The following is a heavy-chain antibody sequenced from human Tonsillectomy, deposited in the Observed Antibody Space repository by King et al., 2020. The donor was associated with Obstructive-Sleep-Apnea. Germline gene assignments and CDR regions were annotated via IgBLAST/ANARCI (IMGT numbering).Heavy chain of an antibody. J-gene: IGHJ4*02. Sequence: QLQLQESGPGLVKPSETLSLTCTVSGGSISSSSHYWGWIRQPPGKGLEWIGNIYYSGSTYYNPSLKSRVTISGDSSKNQFSLKLTSVTAADTAVYYCAGVSGYSSGWNDYWGQGTLVTVSS. CDR2: IYYSGST. D-gene: IGHD6-19*01. V-gene: IGHV4-39*07. CDR1: GGSISSSSHY. CDR3: AGVSGYSSGWNDY.